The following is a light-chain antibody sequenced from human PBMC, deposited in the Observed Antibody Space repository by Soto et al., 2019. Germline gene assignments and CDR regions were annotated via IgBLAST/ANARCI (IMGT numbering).Light chain of an antibody. J-gene: IGKJ1*01. Sequence: AIQMTQSPSSLSASVGERVTITCRASQGIRNDLGWYQQKPGKAPKLLIYAASSLQSGVPSRFSGSGSGTDFTLTISSLQPEDFATYYWLQDYNYPRTFGQGTKVEIK. CDR2: AAS. CDR3: LQDYNYPRT. CDR1: QGIRND. V-gene: IGKV1-6*01.